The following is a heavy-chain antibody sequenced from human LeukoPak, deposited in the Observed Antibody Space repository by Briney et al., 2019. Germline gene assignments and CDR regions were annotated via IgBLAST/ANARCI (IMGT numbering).Heavy chain of an antibody. Sequence: ASVKVSCKTSGNTFTGYYIHWVRQAPGQGPEWMGWINPNSGGTNYAQKFQGRVTMPRDTSISTAYMELTRLGSDDTAVYYCATVKAKDAFDIWGQGTMVTVSS. CDR1: GNTFTGYY. J-gene: IGHJ3*02. CDR3: ATVKAKDAFDI. V-gene: IGHV1-2*02. CDR2: INPNSGGT.